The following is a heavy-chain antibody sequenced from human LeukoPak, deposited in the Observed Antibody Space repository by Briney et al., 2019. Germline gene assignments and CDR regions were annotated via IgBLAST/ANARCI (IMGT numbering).Heavy chain of an antibody. CDR3: ATVDIVATTTGFDY. Sequence: ASVKVSCKASGYTFTSYGISWVRQAPGQGLEWMGWISAYNGNTNYAQKLQGRVTMTTDTSTSTAYMELRSLRSDDTAVYYCATVDIVATTTGFDYWGQGTLVTVSS. D-gene: IGHD5-12*01. V-gene: IGHV1-18*01. CDR1: GYTFTSYG. J-gene: IGHJ4*02. CDR2: ISAYNGNT.